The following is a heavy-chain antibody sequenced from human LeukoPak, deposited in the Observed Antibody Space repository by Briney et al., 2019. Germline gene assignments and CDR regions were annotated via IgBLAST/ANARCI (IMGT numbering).Heavy chain of an antibody. D-gene: IGHD2-8*01. V-gene: IGHV3-53*01. CDR3: ARGMQGYYFDY. CDR2: IYSGGST. Sequence: GGSLRLSCAASGFTVSSNYMNWVRQAPGKGLEWVSVIYSGGSTYYADSVKGRFTISRDNSKNSLYLQMNSLRAEDTAVYYCARGMQGYYFDYWGQGTLVTVYS. CDR1: GFTVSSNY. J-gene: IGHJ4*02.